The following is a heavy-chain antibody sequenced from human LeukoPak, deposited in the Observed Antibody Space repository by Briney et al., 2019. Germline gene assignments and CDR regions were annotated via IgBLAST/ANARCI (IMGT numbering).Heavy chain of an antibody. CDR2: ISYDGSNK. CDR1: GFTFSSYA. V-gene: IGHV3-30*04. J-gene: IGHJ4*02. CDR3: ARDPLGTRPGFDY. D-gene: IGHD1-1*01. Sequence: GGSLRLSCAASGFTFSSYAMHWVRQAPGKGLEWVAVISYDGSNKYYADSVKGRFTISRDNSRNTLYLQMNSLRAEDTAVYYCARDPLGTRPGFDYWGQGTLVTVSS.